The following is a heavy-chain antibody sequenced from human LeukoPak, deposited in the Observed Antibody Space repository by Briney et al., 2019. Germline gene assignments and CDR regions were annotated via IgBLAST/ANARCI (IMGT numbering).Heavy chain of an antibody. CDR3: ASPVAVLRFLEWLPIEGYYYYGMDV. V-gene: IGHV1-24*01. Sequence: ASVKVSCKVSGYTLTELSMHWVRQAPGKGLEWMGGFDPEDGETIYAQKFQGRVTMTEDTSTDTAYMELSSLRSEDTAVYYCASPVAVLRFLEWLPIEGYYYYGMDVWGQGTTVTVSS. CDR2: FDPEDGET. J-gene: IGHJ6*02. D-gene: IGHD3-3*01. CDR1: GYTLTELS.